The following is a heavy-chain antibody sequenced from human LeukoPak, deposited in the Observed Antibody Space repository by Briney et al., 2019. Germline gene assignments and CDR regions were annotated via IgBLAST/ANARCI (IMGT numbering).Heavy chain of an antibody. D-gene: IGHD3-10*01. CDR3: AKVEGRYYYGSGSYSYFDY. CDR2: ISTSGSTK. J-gene: IGHJ4*02. Sequence: PGGSLRLSCAASGFTFSSYEMNWVRQAPGKGLEWVSYISTSGSTKYYADSVKGRFTISRDNAKNSLYLQMNSLRAEDTALYYCAKVEGRYYYGSGSYSYFDYWGQGTLVTVSS. CDR1: GFTFSSYE. V-gene: IGHV3-48*03.